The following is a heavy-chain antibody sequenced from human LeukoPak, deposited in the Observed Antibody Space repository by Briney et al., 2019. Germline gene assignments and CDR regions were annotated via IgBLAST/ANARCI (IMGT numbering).Heavy chain of an antibody. J-gene: IGHJ5*02. CDR3: ARSSIVVVPASEGFDP. D-gene: IGHD2-2*01. V-gene: IGHV1-2*02. CDR2: INPNSGGT. CDR1: GYTFTGYY. Sequence: APVKVSCKASGYTFTGYYMHWVRQAPGQGLEWMGWINPNSGGTNYAQKFQGRVTMTRDTSISTAYMELSRLRSDDTAVYYCARSSIVVVPASEGFDPWGQGTLVTVSS.